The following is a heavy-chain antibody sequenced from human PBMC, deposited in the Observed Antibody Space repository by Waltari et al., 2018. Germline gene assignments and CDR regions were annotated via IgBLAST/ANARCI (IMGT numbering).Heavy chain of an antibody. CDR3: ARHAGIVVVPAAIRGFDY. Sequence: QEQLQQWGAGLLKPSETLSLTCAVYGGSFSGYYWSWIRQPPGKGLEWIGEINHSGSTNYNPSLKSRVTISVDTSKNQFSLKLSSVTAADTAVYYCARHAGIVVVPAAIRGFDYWGQGALVTVSS. J-gene: IGHJ4*02. CDR2: INHSGST. D-gene: IGHD2-2*02. CDR1: GGSFSGYY. V-gene: IGHV4-34*01.